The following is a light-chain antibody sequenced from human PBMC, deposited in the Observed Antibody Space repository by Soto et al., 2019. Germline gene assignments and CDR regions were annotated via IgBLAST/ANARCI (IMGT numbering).Light chain of an antibody. CDR1: SSNIGAGYD. V-gene: IGLV1-40*01. CDR3: QSYDSSRYV. Sequence: QSVLTQPPSVSGAPGQRVTISCTGNSSNIGAGYDVHWYQQLPGTAPKLLIYGNNNRPTGVPDRFSGSKSGTSASLAITGLQPEDEADYYCQSYDSSRYVFGTGTKLTV. J-gene: IGLJ1*01. CDR2: GNN.